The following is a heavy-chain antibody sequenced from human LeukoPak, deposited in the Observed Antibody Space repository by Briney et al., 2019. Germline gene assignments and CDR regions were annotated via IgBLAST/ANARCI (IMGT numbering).Heavy chain of an antibody. CDR2: IIPIFGTA. V-gene: IGHV1-69*05. CDR3: ARDKGYCSGGSCYWFDY. D-gene: IGHD2-15*01. Sequence: GASVKVSCKASGGTFSSYAISWVRQAPGQGLEWMGGIIPIFGTANYAQKFQSRVTITTDESTSTAYMELSSLRSEDTAVYYCARDKGYCSGGSCYWFDYWGQGTLVTVSS. CDR1: GGTFSSYA. J-gene: IGHJ4*02.